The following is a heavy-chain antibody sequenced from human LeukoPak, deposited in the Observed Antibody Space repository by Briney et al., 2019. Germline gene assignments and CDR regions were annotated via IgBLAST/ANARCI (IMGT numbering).Heavy chain of an antibody. CDR3: PSRKGDSSSYGMDV. CDR1: GFTFSGSV. Sequence: GGSLRLSCAASGFTFSGSVMHWVRQASGKGLEWVARIRTKANNYATAFAASVKGRFTISRDDSKNTAYLQVNSLKTEDTAVYYGPSRKGDSSSYGMDVWGQGTTVTVSS. CDR2: IRTKANNYAT. J-gene: IGHJ6*02. D-gene: IGHD1-14*01. V-gene: IGHV3-73*01.